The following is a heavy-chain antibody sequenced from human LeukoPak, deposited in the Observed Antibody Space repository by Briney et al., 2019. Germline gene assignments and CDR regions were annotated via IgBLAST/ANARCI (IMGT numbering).Heavy chain of an antibody. J-gene: IGHJ2*01. CDR3: ARVGDHFHWYLDL. CDR2: LYSGSST. D-gene: IGHD3-3*02. V-gene: IGHV3-53*01. Sequence: PGGSLRLSCAASGFTVSTNYMNWVRQPPGNGLEWVSILYSGSSTYYADSVEGRFIISRDSSKNTLSLQMNDLRAEDTAVYYCARVGDHFHWYLDLWGRGTLVTVSS. CDR1: GFTVSTNY.